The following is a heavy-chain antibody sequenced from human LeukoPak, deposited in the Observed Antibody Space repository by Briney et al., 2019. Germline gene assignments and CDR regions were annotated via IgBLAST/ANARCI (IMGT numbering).Heavy chain of an antibody. Sequence: PGGSLRLSCAASGFTFSSYWMHWVRQAPGKGLVWVSRINSDGSSTTYADSVKGRFTISRDNAKNTLYLQMNSLRAEDTAVYYCARGRNYYGSGSYENPTDYWGQGTLVTVSS. D-gene: IGHD3-10*01. CDR1: GFTFSSYW. CDR2: INSDGSST. J-gene: IGHJ4*02. CDR3: ARGRNYYGSGSYENPTDY. V-gene: IGHV3-74*01.